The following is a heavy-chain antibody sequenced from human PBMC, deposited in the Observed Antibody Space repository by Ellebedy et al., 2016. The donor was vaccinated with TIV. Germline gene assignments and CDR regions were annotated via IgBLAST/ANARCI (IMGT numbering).Heavy chain of an antibody. CDR3: VTARRDPYYSGMDV. Sequence: MPGGSLRLSCTVSGGSISSSRYYLGWIRQPPGKGLEWIGSIHYSGSTYYNLSLKSRVTISLDMSKNRFSLQLSSVTAADTAVYYCVTARRDPYYSGMDVWGQGTTVTVSS. CDR1: GGSISSSRYY. J-gene: IGHJ6*02. CDR2: IHYSGST. V-gene: IGHV4-39*02.